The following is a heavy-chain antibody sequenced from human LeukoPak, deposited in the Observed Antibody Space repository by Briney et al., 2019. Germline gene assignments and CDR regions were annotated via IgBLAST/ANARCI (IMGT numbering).Heavy chain of an antibody. D-gene: IGHD6-19*01. V-gene: IGHV4-59*08. CDR1: GGSISSYY. Sequence: SETLSLTCTVSGGSISSYYWSWIRQPPGKGLEWIGYNSGTTNYNPSLKSRVTISVDTSKNQFSLRLSSVTAADTAIYYCARAVSGRFDYWGQGTLVTVSS. CDR2: NSGTT. CDR3: ARAVSGRFDY. J-gene: IGHJ4*02.